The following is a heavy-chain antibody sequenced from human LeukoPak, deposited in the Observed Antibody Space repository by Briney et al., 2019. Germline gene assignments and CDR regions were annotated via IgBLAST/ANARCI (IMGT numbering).Heavy chain of an antibody. CDR2: IDNDGTGA. CDR1: GLTFGSDR. Sequence: GGSLRLSCIASGLTFGSDRMHWVRQVPGKGLVWVSRIDNDGTGALYADAVEGRFTISRDNAKNMLYLQMSSLTADDTAIYYCVRGGFNGNWGQGNLVTVSS. CDR3: VRGGFNGN. J-gene: IGHJ4*02. D-gene: IGHD2-8*01. V-gene: IGHV3-74*03.